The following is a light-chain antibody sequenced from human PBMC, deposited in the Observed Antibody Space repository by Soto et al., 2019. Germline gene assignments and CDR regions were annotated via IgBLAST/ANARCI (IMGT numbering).Light chain of an antibody. CDR1: SSDVGGYNY. Sequence: QSALTQPASVSGSPGQSIAISCTGTSSDVGGYNYVSWYQQHPGKAPKLMISEVSNRPSGVSNRFSGPKSGNTASLTISGPQAEDEADYYCSSYTSSSTYVFGTGTKLTVL. J-gene: IGLJ1*01. CDR3: SSYTSSSTYV. CDR2: EVS. V-gene: IGLV2-14*01.